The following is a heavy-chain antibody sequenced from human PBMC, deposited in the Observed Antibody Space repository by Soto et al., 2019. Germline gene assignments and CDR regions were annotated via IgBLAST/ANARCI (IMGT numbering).Heavy chain of an antibody. CDR1: GGSITSGGYY. CDR3: ARDANTYGSGSYGMDV. J-gene: IGHJ6*02. CDR2: IYNRGSS. Sequence: QVQLQESGPGLVKPSQTLSLTCTVSGGSITSGGYYWSWIRQHPGKGLEWIGYIYNRGSSYYNPSLKSRVIISLDTSKNQFSLKLSSMTAADTAVYYWARDANTYGSGSYGMDVWGQGTTVTVSS. V-gene: IGHV4-31*03. D-gene: IGHD3-10*01.